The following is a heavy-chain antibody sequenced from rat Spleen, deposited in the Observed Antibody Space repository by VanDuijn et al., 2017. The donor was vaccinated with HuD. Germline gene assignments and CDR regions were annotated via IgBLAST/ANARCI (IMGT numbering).Heavy chain of an antibody. V-gene: IGHV5-25*01. CDR2: ISTSGGST. CDR3: ARHDYYYSRISGVMDA. D-gene: IGHD1-2*01. J-gene: IGHJ4*01. Sequence: EVQLVESGGGLVQPGRSLKLSCAASGFTFSNYDMAWVRQAPTKGLEWVASISTSGGSTYYRDSVKGRFTVSRDNAKSTLYLQMDSLRSEDTATYYCARHDYYYSRISGVMDAWGQGASVTVSS. CDR1: GFTFSNYD.